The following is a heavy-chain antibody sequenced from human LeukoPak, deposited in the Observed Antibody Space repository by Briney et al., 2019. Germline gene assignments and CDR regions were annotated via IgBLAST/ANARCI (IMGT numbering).Heavy chain of an antibody. Sequence: GESLKISCKGSTFNFNYYWNAWVRPLPGKGLEWLGMMYPGDSDPRYSPSFQGQVTISADKAITTGYRQWSSLKASDSAIYYCGRLDGDTATVRLGYWGQGTLVTVSS. D-gene: IGHD5-18*01. V-gene: IGHV5-51*01. CDR3: GRLDGDTATVRLGY. CDR2: MYPGDSDP. CDR1: TFNFNYYW. J-gene: IGHJ4*02.